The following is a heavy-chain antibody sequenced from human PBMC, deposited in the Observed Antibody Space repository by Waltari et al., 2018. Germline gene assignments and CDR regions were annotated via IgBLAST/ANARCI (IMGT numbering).Heavy chain of an antibody. CDR3: AKDSKTLYGFGATYAFDI. V-gene: IGHV3-30*18. CDR2: IWYDGSNK. J-gene: IGHJ3*02. D-gene: IGHD3-10*01. CDR1: GFTFSSYG. Sequence: QVQLVESGGGVVQPGRSLRLSCAASGFTFSSYGMHWVRQAPGTGLEWVAVIWYDGSNKYYADSVKGRFTISRDNSKNTLYLQMNSLRAEDTAVYYCAKDSKTLYGFGATYAFDIWGQGTMVTVSS.